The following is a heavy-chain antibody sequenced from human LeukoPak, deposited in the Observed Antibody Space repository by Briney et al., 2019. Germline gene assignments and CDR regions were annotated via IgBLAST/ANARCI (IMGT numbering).Heavy chain of an antibody. V-gene: IGHV1-2*02. CDR1: GYTFTGYY. CDR2: INPNSGGT. CDR3: ARDKVAAAGLQADDYYYYMDV. J-gene: IGHJ6*03. D-gene: IGHD6-13*01. Sequence: GASVKVSCKASGYTFTGYYLHWVRQAPGQGLEWMGWINPNSGGTNYAQKFQGRVTVTRDTSIRTAYMELSRLRSDDTAIYYCARDKVAAAGLQADDYYYYMDVWGKGTTVTISS.